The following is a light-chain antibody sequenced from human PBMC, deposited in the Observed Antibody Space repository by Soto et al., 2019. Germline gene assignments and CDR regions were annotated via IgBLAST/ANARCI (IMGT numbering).Light chain of an antibody. Sequence: DIQMTQSPSTLSASVGDRVTITCRASQSISTWLAWYQQKPGKAPNVLIFEASRLESGVPSRFSGSGSGTEFTLTISGLQPDDFATYYCQQYDGFPYTFGQGTKLDIK. V-gene: IGKV1-5*03. J-gene: IGKJ2*01. CDR3: QQYDGFPYT. CDR2: EAS. CDR1: QSISTW.